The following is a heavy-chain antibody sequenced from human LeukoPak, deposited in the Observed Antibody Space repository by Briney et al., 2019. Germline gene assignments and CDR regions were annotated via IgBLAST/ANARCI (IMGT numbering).Heavy chain of an antibody. CDR3: ARGKEKLGALDFDY. D-gene: IGHD3-10*01. V-gene: IGHV3-21*01. Sequence: NPGRSLRLSCAASGFTFDDYAMHWVRQAPGKGLEWVSSISSSSSYIYYADSVKGRFTISRDNAKNSLYLQMNSLRAEDTAVYYCARGKEKLGALDFDYWGQGTLVTVSS. CDR1: GFTFDDYA. J-gene: IGHJ4*02. CDR2: ISSSSSYI.